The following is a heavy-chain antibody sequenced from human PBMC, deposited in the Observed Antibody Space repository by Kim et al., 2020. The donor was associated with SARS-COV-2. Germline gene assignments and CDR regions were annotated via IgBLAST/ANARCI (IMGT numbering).Heavy chain of an antibody. V-gene: IGHV4-59*13. J-gene: IGHJ5*02. CDR3: ALVVPAANGGGWFDP. Sequence: SETLSLTCTVSGGSISSYYWSWIRQPPGKGLEWIGYIYYSGSTNYNPSLKSRVTISVDTSKNQFSLKLSSVTAADTAVYYCALVVPAANGGGWFDPWGQGTLVTVSS. CDR1: GGSISSYY. CDR2: IYYSGST. D-gene: IGHD2-2*01.